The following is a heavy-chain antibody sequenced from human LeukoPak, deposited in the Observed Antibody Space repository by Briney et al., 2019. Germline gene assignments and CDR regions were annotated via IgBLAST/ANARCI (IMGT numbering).Heavy chain of an antibody. J-gene: IGHJ5*02. CDR3: ATEKTGCFDCWGRGWFVP. D-gene: IGHD3/OR15-3a*01. CDR2: VYTSGST. Sequence: SETLSLTCTVSGGSISSDNYSWSWIRQPAGKGLEWIGRVYTSGSTNYNPSLKSRVTISVDTSKKQFSLKLSSVTAADTAVYYFATEKTGCFDCWGRGWFVPWGQGTLVTVTS. V-gene: IGHV4-61*02. CDR1: GGSISSDNYS.